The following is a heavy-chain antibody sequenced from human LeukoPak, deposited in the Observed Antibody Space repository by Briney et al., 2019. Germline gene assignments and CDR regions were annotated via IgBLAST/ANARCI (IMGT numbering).Heavy chain of an antibody. CDR3: ARDSDSFWSGYPRVPRYFDL. V-gene: IGHV3-21*01. CDR1: GFTFSSYS. Sequence: GGSLRLSCAASGFTFSSYSMNWVRQAPGKGLEWVSSISSSSSYIYYADSVKGRFTISRDNAKNSLYLQMNSLRAEDTAVYYCARDSDSFWSGYPRVPRYFDLWGRGTLVTVSS. D-gene: IGHD3-3*01. J-gene: IGHJ2*01. CDR2: ISSSSSYI.